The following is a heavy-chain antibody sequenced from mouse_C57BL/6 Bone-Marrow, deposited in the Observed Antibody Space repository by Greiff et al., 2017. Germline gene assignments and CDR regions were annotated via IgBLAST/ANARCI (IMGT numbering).Heavy chain of an antibody. Sequence: VKLVESGPGLVQPSQSLSITCTVSGFSLTSYGVHWVRQSPGKGLEWLGVIWRGGSTDYNAAFMSRLSITKDNSKSQVFFKMNSLQADDTAIYYCANSNWEEGKRMDYWGQGTSVTVSS. D-gene: IGHD4-1*01. CDR1: GFSLTSYG. CDR2: IWRGGST. V-gene: IGHV2-5*01. J-gene: IGHJ4*01. CDR3: ANSNWEEGKRMDY.